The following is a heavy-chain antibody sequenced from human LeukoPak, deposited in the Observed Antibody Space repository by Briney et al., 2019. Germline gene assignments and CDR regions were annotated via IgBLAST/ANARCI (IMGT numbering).Heavy chain of an antibody. CDR3: AKDRREYSYGSFDY. CDR1: GFTFSSYA. CDR2: ISYDGSNK. D-gene: IGHD5-18*01. J-gene: IGHJ4*02. V-gene: IGHV3-30*04. Sequence: QPGRSLRLSCAASGFTFSSYAMHWVRQAPGKGLEWVAVISYDGSNKYYADSVKGRFTISRDNSKNTLYLQMNSLRAEDTAVYYCAKDRREYSYGSFDYWGQGTLVTVSS.